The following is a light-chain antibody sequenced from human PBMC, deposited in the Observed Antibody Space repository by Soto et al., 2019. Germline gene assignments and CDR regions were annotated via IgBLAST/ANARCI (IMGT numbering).Light chain of an antibody. CDR1: SSDVGAYNF. J-gene: IGLJ1*01. Sequence: QSALTQPASVSGSPGQSITISCTGTSSDVGAYNFVSWYQQHPGKAPKLMIYDVSDRPSGVSNRFSGSKSGNTASLTISGLQAEDEADYYCSSYTTSSSYFFGTGTKLTVL. CDR3: SSYTTSSSYF. V-gene: IGLV2-14*01. CDR2: DVS.